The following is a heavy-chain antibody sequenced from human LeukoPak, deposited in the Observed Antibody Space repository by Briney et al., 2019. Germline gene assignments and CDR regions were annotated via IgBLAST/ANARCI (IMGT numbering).Heavy chain of an antibody. D-gene: IGHD1-26*01. J-gene: IGHJ4*02. V-gene: IGHV1-69*01. CDR1: GGTFSSYA. Sequence: SVKVSCKASGGTFSSYAISWVRQAPGQGLEWMGGIIPIFGTANYAQKFQGRVTITADESTSTAYMELSSLRSDDTAVYYCARDRIVGATTTSEFDYWGQGTLVTVSS. CDR2: IIPIFGTA. CDR3: ARDRIVGATTTSEFDY.